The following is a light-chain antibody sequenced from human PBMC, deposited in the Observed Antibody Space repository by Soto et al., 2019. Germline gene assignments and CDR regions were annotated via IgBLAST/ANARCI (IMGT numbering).Light chain of an antibody. V-gene: IGLV1-44*01. CDR3: CSYAGSSTWV. Sequence: QSVLTQPPSASGTPGQRVTISCSGSRASIGSNTVTWYQHLPGAAPKLLVYNNNQRPSGVPDRFSGSKSDTSASLAISGLQFEDEAVYYCCSYAGSSTWVFGGGTKLTVL. J-gene: IGLJ3*02. CDR1: RASIGSNT. CDR2: NNN.